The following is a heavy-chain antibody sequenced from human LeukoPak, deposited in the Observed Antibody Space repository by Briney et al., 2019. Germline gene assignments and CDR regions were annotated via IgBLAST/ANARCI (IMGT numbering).Heavy chain of an antibody. D-gene: IGHD2-21*02. CDR3: ARGISYCGGDCADWFDP. CDR2: INPSGGST. Sequence: ASVKVSCKASGYTFTSYYMHWVRQAPGQGLEWMGIINPSGGSTSYAQKFQGRVTVTRDTSTSTVYMELSSLRSEDTAVYYCARGISYCGGDCADWFDPWGQGTLVTVSS. V-gene: IGHV1-46*01. CDR1: GYTFTSYY. J-gene: IGHJ5*02.